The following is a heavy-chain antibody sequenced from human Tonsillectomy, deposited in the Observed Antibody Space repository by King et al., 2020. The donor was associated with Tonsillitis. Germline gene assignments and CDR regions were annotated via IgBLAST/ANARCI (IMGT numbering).Heavy chain of an antibody. D-gene: IGHD6-19*01. J-gene: IGHJ4*02. V-gene: IGHV3-23*04. CDR3: AKDVAVAGGVLYFDY. CDR2: VSGSGGST. Sequence: VQLVESGGGLVQPGGSLRLSCAASGFTFSSYAMSWVRQAPGKWLEWVSAVSGSGGSTYDADSVKGRFTISRDNSKNTLHLQMNSLRAEDTAVYYCAKDVAVAGGVLYFDYWGQGTLVTVSS. CDR1: GFTFSSYA.